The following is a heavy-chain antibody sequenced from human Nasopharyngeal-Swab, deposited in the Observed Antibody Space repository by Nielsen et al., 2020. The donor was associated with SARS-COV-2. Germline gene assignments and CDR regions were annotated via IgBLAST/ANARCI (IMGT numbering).Heavy chain of an antibody. J-gene: IGHJ6*02. Sequence: GESLKISCAASGFTFSSYWMSWVRQAPGKGLEWVANIKQDGSEKYYVDSVKGRFTISRDNAKNSLYLQMNSLRAKDTAVYYCARDTGSGWSMDVWGQGTTVTVSS. CDR3: ARDTGSGWSMDV. CDR2: IKQDGSEK. V-gene: IGHV3-7*01. CDR1: GFTFSSYW. D-gene: IGHD6-19*01.